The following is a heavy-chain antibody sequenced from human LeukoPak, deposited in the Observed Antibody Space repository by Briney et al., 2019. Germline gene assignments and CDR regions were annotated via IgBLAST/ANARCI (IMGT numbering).Heavy chain of an antibody. CDR1: GASISSGSYY. J-gene: IGHJ4*02. Sequence: SQTLSLTCTVSGASISSGSYYWSWIREPPGKGLEWIGRIYDNGYTHYNPSLKSRVTMSVDTSTKQFSLRLTSVTAADTAVYFCARDRCSGLSCYGGEVGSLDSWGQGALVSVSS. CDR2: IYDNGYT. D-gene: IGHD5-12*01. V-gene: IGHV4-61*02. CDR3: ARDRCSGLSCYGGEVGSLDS.